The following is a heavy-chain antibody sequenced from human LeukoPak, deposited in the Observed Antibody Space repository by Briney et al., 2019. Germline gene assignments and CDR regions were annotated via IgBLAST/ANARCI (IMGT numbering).Heavy chain of an antibody. J-gene: IGHJ6*04. Sequence: TTSQTLSLTCTVSGGSISSGGYYWSWIRQHPGKGLEWIGYIYYSGSTYYNPSLKSRVTISVDTSKNQFSLKLSSVTAADTAVYYCARDRGCSSTSCRHYYYGMDVWGKGTTVTVSS. CDR1: GGSISSGGYY. D-gene: IGHD2-2*01. V-gene: IGHV4-31*03. CDR3: ARDRGCSSTSCRHYYYGMDV. CDR2: IYYSGST.